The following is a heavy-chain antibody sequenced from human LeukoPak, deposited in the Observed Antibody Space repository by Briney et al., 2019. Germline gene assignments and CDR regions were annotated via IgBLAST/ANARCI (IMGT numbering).Heavy chain of an antibody. D-gene: IGHD3-22*01. CDR1: GXSISNYY. J-gene: IGHJ5*02. CDR3: ARAHYYDSSGYFVRHWFDP. Sequence: SETLSLTCTVSGXSISNYYWSWIRQPPGKGLEWIGYIYYSGSTNYNPSLKSRVTISVDTSKNQFSLKLSSVTAADTAVYYCARAHYYDSSGYFVRHWFDPWGQGTLVTVSS. V-gene: IGHV4-59*01. CDR2: IYYSGST.